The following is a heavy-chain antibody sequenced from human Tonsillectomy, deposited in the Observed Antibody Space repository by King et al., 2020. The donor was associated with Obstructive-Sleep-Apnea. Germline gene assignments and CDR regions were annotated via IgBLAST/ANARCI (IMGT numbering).Heavy chain of an antibody. CDR2: ISYDGSNK. D-gene: IGHD6-19*01. CDR3: AKEPLYSSGWTSYYYYYGMDV. V-gene: IGHV3-30*18. CDR1: GFTFSSYD. J-gene: IGHJ6*02. Sequence: VQLVESGGGVVQPGRSLRLSCAASGFTFSSYDMHWVRQAPGKGLEGVAVISYDGSNKYYADSLKGRFTITRDNSKNTLYLQSNSLRAEDTAVYYCAKEPLYSSGWTSYYYYYGMDVWGQGTPVTVSS.